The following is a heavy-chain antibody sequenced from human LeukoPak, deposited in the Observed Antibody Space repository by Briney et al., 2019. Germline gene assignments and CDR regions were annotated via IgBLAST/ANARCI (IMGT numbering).Heavy chain of an antibody. V-gene: IGHV4-59*01. CDR3: AKAMSSAWNFDL. CDR2: ISYSGST. CDR1: GDSISTYS. D-gene: IGHD3-10*01. Sequence: SATLSLTCTVSGDSISTYSWIWIRQPPGKGLECIGYISYSGSTNFNPSLQSRVTMSVATSKNQFSLKLNSVTAADTAVYYCAKAMSSAWNFDLWGRGTLVTVSS. J-gene: IGHJ2*01.